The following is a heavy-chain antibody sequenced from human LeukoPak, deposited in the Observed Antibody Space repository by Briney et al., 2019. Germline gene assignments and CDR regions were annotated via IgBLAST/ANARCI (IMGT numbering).Heavy chain of an antibody. D-gene: IGHD5-12*01. V-gene: IGHV3-30*18. CDR3: AKDLGYSGYEVDY. J-gene: IGHJ4*02. CDR2: ISYDGSNK. CDR1: GFTFSSYG. Sequence: GGSLRLSCAASGFTFSSYGMHWVRQAPGKGLEWVAVISYDGSNKYYADSVKGRFTISRDNSKNTLYLQMNSLRAEDTAVYYCAKDLGYSGYEVDYWGQGTLVTVSS.